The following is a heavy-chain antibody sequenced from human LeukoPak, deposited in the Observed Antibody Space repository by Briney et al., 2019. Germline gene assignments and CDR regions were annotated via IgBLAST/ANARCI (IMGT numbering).Heavy chain of an antibody. CDR1: GSSISSYY. CDR3: ARVIDTAMDY. V-gene: IGHV4-59*01. J-gene: IGHJ4*02. CDR2: IYYSGST. Sequence: PSETLSLTCTVSGSSISSYYWSWIRQPPGKGLEWIGYIYYSGSTNYNPSLKSRVTISVDTSKNQFSLKLSSVTAADTAVYYCARVIDTAMDYWGQGTLVTVSS. D-gene: IGHD5-18*01.